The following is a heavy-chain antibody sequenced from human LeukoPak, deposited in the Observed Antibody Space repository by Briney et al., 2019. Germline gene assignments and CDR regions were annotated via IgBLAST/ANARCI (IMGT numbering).Heavy chain of an antibody. CDR1: GGSSSSYY. CDR2: IYYSGST. CDR3: ARGSSSWYSNFDY. D-gene: IGHD6-13*01. J-gene: IGHJ4*02. Sequence: PSETLSLTCTVSGGSSSSYYWSWIRQPPGKGLEWIGYIYYSGSTNYNPSLKSRVTISVDTSKNQFSLKLSSVTAADTAVYYCARGSSSWYSNFDYWGQGTLVTVSS. V-gene: IGHV4-59*01.